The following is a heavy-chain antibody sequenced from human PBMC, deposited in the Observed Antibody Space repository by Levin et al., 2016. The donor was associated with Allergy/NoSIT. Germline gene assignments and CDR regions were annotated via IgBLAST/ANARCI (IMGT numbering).Heavy chain of an antibody. Sequence: WIRQPPGKGLMWVSLIKSDGTVTRYADSVKGRFTISRDNAKNSLYLQMNSLRAEDTAVYYCARDRIVVVPAASLYYFDYWGQGTLVTVSS. CDR3: ARDRIVVVPAASLYYFDY. D-gene: IGHD2-2*01. V-gene: IGHV3-11*06. J-gene: IGHJ4*02. CDR2: IKSDGTVT.